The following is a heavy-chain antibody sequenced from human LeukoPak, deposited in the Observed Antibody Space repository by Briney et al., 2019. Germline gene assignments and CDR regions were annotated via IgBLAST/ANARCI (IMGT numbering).Heavy chain of an antibody. D-gene: IGHD4-17*01. J-gene: IGHJ4*02. CDR1: GFTFSSYW. CDR2: IKQDGSEK. Sequence: GGSLRLSCAASGFTFSSYWMNWVRQAPGKGPEWVANIKQDGSEKYYVDSVKGRFTISRDNAKNTLYLQMNSLRAEDTAVYYCASDRVTTEYWGQGTLVTVSS. CDR3: ASDRVTTEY. V-gene: IGHV3-7*01.